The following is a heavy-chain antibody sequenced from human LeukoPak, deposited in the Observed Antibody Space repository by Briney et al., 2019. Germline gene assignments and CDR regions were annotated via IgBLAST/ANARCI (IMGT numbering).Heavy chain of an antibody. CDR2: INPNSGGT. Sequence: GASVNVSCKASGYTFTGYYMHWVRQAPGQGLEWMGWINPNSGGTNYAQKFQGRVTMTRDTSISTAYMELSRLRSDDTAVYYCARVFTSGRIVAVDYWGQGTLVTVSS. J-gene: IGHJ4*02. CDR3: ARVFTSGRIVAVDY. V-gene: IGHV1-2*02. D-gene: IGHD5-12*01. CDR1: GYTFTGYY.